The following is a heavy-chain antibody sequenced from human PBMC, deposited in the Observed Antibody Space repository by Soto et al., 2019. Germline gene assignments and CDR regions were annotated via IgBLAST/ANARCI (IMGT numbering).Heavy chain of an antibody. D-gene: IGHD4-17*01. J-gene: IGHJ3*02. V-gene: IGHV3-15*01. CDR1: GFTFSNAW. CDR2: IKSKTDGGTT. Sequence: EVQLVESGGGLVKPGGSLRLSCAASGFTFSNAWMSWVRQAPGKGLEWVGRIKSKTDGGTTDYAAPVKGRFTISRDDSKNTLYLQMNSLKTEDTAVYYCTTADYGDPSWVAFDIWGQGTMVTVSS. CDR3: TTADYGDPSWVAFDI.